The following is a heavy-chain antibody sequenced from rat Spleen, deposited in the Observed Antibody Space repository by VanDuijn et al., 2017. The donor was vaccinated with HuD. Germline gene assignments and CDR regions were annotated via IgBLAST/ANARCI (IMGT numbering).Heavy chain of an antibody. J-gene: IGHJ2*01. D-gene: IGHD4-3*01. Sequence: QVQLKESGPGLVQPSETLSLTCTVSGFSLTSYSVSWVRQPSGKGPEWMGRMWYDGDTAYNSVFKSRLSITRDTSKNQVFLKMNSLQTEDTAMYFCARSGRDWGQGVMVTVSS. CDR1: GFSLTSYS. CDR3: ARSGRD. V-gene: IGHV2-34*01. CDR2: MWYDGDT.